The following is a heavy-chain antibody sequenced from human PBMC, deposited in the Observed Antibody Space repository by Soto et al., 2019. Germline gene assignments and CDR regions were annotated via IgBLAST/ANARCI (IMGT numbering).Heavy chain of an antibody. Sequence: QVQLVQSGAEVKKPGSSVKVSCKASGGTFSSYAISWVRQAPGQGLEWMGGVIPIFGTANYEQKVQGRVTITADESTSTAYMELSSLRSEDTAVYYCAREGDGYTTLNYYYYYGMDVWGQGTTVTVSS. D-gene: IGHD5-12*01. CDR3: AREGDGYTTLNYYYYYGMDV. CDR1: GGTFSSYA. V-gene: IGHV1-69*01. J-gene: IGHJ6*02. CDR2: VIPIFGTA.